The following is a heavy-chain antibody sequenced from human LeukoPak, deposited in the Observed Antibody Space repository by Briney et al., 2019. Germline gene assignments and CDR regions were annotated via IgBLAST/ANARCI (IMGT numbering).Heavy chain of an antibody. D-gene: IGHD1-14*01. CDR3: VKGRAAGLQPVRY. CDR1: GFTFSNYI. V-gene: IGHV3-64D*06. CDR2: ISSNGDST. Sequence: PGGSLRLSCSASGFTFSNYIMHWVRQAPGKGLEYVSVISSNGDSTYYADSVKGRFTISRDNSKNRLYLQMSSLRAEDTTVYYCVKGRAAGLQPVRYWGQGTLVTVSS. J-gene: IGHJ4*02.